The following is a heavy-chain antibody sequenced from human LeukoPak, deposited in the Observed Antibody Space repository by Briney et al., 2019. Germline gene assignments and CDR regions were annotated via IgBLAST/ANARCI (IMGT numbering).Heavy chain of an antibody. CDR3: AREKGGDLDY. CDR2: ISSSSSYI. CDR1: GFTFSSYS. J-gene: IGHJ4*02. D-gene: IGHD2-21*02. Sequence: GGSLRLSCAASGFTFSSYSMNWVRQAPGKGLEWVSSISSSSSYIYYADSVKGRFTISRDNAENSLYLQMNSLRAEDTAVYYCAREKGGDLDYWGRGTLVTVSS. V-gene: IGHV3-21*01.